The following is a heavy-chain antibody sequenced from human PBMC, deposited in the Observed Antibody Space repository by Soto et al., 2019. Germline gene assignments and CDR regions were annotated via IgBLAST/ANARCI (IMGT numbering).Heavy chain of an antibody. CDR3: ARYCVDTAMATYYFDY. J-gene: IGHJ4*02. V-gene: IGHV4-31*03. D-gene: IGHD5-18*01. CDR1: GGSISSGGYY. CDR2: IYYSGST. Sequence: QVQLQESGPGLVKPSQTLSLTCTVSGGSISSGGYYWSWIRQHPGKGLEWIGYIYYSGSTYYNPSLKSRVTISVDTSKNQFSLKLSSVTAADTAVYYCARYCVDTAMATYYFDYWGQGTLVTVSS.